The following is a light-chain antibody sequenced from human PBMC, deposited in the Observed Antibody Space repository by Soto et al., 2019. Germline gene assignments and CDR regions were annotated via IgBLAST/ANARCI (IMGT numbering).Light chain of an antibody. CDR1: QSISSW. Sequence: DIPMTQSPSTLYASVGDRVTITCRASQSISSWLAWYQQKPGKAPKLLIYKASTLKSGVPSRFSGSGSGTEFTLTISSLQPDDFATYYCQNYNSYSEAFGQGHTGDIK. CDR2: KAS. V-gene: IGKV1-5*03. J-gene: IGKJ1*01. CDR3: QNYNSYSEA.